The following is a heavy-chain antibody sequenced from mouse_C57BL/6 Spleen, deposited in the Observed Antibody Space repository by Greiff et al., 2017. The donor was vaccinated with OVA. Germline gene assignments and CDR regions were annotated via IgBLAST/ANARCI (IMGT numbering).Heavy chain of an antibody. CDR3: ARQANWDPFDY. D-gene: IGHD4-1*01. CDR1: GFTFSDYG. V-gene: IGHV5-17*01. CDR2: ISSGSSTI. J-gene: IGHJ2*01. Sequence: EVKLMESGGGLVKPGGSLKLSCAASGFTFSDYGMHWVRQAPEKGLEWVAYISSGSSTIYYADTVKGRFTISRDNAQNTLFLQMTSLRSEDTDRYYCARQANWDPFDYWGQGTTLTVSS.